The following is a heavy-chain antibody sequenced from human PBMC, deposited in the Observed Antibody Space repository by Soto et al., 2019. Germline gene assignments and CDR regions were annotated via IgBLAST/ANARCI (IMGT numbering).Heavy chain of an antibody. CDR1: GGSVSSGSYY. Sequence: QVQLQESGPGLVKPSETLSLTCTVSGGSVSSGSYYWSWIRQPPGKGLEWIGYIYYSGSTNYNPSLQSRVTISVDTSKNQFSLELSSVTAADTAVYYCARGKDSSGYPALSPATATPYYFDYWGQGTLVTVSS. CDR3: ARGKDSSGYPALSPATATPYYFDY. J-gene: IGHJ4*02. V-gene: IGHV4-61*01. CDR2: IYYSGST. D-gene: IGHD3-22*01.